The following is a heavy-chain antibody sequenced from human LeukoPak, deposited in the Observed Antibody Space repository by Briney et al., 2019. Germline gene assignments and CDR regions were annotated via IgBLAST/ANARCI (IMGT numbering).Heavy chain of an antibody. D-gene: IGHD3-22*01. CDR2: ISGSGGST. J-gene: IGHJ4*02. CDR3: AKYSYYDSSGYRDRLQYYFDY. Sequence: PGGSLRLSCAASGFTFSSYAMSWVRQAPGKGLEWVSAISGSGGSTYYADSVKGRFTISRGNSKNTLYLQMNSLRAEDTAVYYCAKYSYYDSSGYRDRLQYYFDYWGQGTLVTVSS. V-gene: IGHV3-23*01. CDR1: GFTFSSYA.